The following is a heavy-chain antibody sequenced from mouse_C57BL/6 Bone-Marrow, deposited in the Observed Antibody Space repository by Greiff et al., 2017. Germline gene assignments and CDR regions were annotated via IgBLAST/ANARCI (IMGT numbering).Heavy chain of an antibody. V-gene: IGHV1-82*01. CDR1: GYAFSSSW. Sequence: VQLKESGPELVKPGASVKISCKASGYAFSSSWMNWVKQRPGKGLEWIGRIYPGDGDTNYNGKFKGKATLTADKSSSTAYRQLSSLTSEDSAVYFCARDPHYYGSSSHWYFDVWGTGTTVTVSS. D-gene: IGHD1-1*01. CDR2: IYPGDGDT. J-gene: IGHJ1*03. CDR3: ARDPHYYGSSSHWYFDV.